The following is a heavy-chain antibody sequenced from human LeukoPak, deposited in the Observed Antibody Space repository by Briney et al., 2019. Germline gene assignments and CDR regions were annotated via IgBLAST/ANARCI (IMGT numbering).Heavy chain of an antibody. D-gene: IGHD5-24*01. Sequence: GGSLRLSCAASGFTFSNYGMSWVRQAPGKGLEWVSALSGSDDSTYYADSVKGRFTISRDSSKNTLHLQMNSLTVEDTALYYCAKGGRDGYSGNYYYMDVWGKGTTVTVSS. CDR1: GFTFSNYG. CDR2: LSGSDDST. CDR3: AKGGRDGYSGNYYYMDV. V-gene: IGHV3-23*01. J-gene: IGHJ6*03.